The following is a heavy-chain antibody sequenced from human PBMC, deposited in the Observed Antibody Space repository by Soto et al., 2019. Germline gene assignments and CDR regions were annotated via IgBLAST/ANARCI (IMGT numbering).Heavy chain of an antibody. D-gene: IGHD4-17*01. Sequence: EVQLLESGGGLVQPGGSLRLSCAASGFIFSIYAMNWVRQAPGKGLEWVSVISGSGGSTYYADSVKGRFTISRDNSKNTLYLQMNSLRAEDTAVYYCARRTVGWYFDLWGRGTLVTVSS. CDR2: ISGSGGST. CDR1: GFIFSIYA. V-gene: IGHV3-23*01. CDR3: ARRTVGWYFDL. J-gene: IGHJ2*01.